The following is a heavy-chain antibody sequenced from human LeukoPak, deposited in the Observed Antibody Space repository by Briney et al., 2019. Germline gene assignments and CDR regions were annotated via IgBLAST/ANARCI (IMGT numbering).Heavy chain of an antibody. D-gene: IGHD3-3*01. J-gene: IGHJ6*03. CDR2: INHSGST. Sequence: SGTLSLTCAVYGGSFSGYYWSWIRQPPGKGLEWIGEINHSGSTNYNPSLKSRVTISVDTSKNQFSLKLSSVTTADTAVYYCARGKLRFPFMDVWGKGTTVTVSS. CDR1: GGSFSGYY. V-gene: IGHV4-34*01. CDR3: ARGKLRFPFMDV.